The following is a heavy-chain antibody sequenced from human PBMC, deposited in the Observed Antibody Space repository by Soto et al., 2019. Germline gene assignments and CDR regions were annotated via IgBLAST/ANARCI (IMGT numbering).Heavy chain of an antibody. V-gene: IGHV4-30-4*01. Sequence: SETLSLTCTVSGGSISSGDYYWSWIRQPPGKGLEWIGYIYYSGSTYYNPSLKSRVTISVDTSKNQFSLKLSSVTAADTAVYYCARPTVTTMTFDYWGQGTLVTVSS. CDR2: IYYSGST. J-gene: IGHJ4*02. D-gene: IGHD4-17*01. CDR3: ARPTVTTMTFDY. CDR1: GGSISSGDYY.